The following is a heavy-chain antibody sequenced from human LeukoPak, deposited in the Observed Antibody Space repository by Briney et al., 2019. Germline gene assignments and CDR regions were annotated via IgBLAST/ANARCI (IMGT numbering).Heavy chain of an antibody. Sequence: SETLSLTCTVSGGSISSYYWSWIRQPPGKGLEWIGYIYYSGSTYYNPSLKSRVTISVDTSKNQFSLKLSSVTAADTAVYYCARSSLGSGYEPFDYWGQGTLVTVSS. D-gene: IGHD5-12*01. CDR3: ARSSLGSGYEPFDY. CDR1: GGSISSYY. J-gene: IGHJ4*02. CDR2: IYYSGST. V-gene: IGHV4-59*12.